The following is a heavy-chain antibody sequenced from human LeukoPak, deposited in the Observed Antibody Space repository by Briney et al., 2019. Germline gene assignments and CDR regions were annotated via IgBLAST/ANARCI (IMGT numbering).Heavy chain of an antibody. J-gene: IGHJ4*02. V-gene: IGHV4-59*01. CDR3: AREVAY. Sequence: SETLSLTCTVSGGSISSYYWSWIRQPPGKGLEWIGYIYYSGSTNYNPSLKSRVTISVDTSKNQFSLKLSSVTAADTAVYYCAREVAYWGQGILVTVSS. CDR1: GGSISSYY. CDR2: IYYSGST.